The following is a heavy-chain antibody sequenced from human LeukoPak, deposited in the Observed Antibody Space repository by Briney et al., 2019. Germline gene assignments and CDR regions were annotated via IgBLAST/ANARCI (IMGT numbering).Heavy chain of an antibody. CDR1: GYTFTGYY. J-gene: IGHJ4*02. CDR3: AGGEKELYDFWSGYPYDY. D-gene: IGHD3-3*01. Sequence: ASVKVSCKASGYTFTGYYMHWVRQAPGQGLEWMGWINPNSGGTNYAQKFQGRVTMTRDTSISTAYMELSRLRSDDTAVYYCAGGEKELYDFWSGYPYDYWGQGTLVTVSS. V-gene: IGHV1-2*02. CDR2: INPNSGGT.